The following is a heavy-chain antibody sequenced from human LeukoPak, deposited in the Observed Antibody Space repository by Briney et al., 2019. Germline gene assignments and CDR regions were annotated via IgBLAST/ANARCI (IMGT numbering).Heavy chain of an antibody. V-gene: IGHV3-30*04. Sequence: GGSLRLSCAASGFTFSSYAMHWVRQAPGKGLEWVAVISYDGSNKYYADSVKGRFTISRDNSKNTLYLQMNSLRAEDTAVYYCARDKNRKGTYYDFWSGYSPFGMDVWGQGTTVTVSS. D-gene: IGHD3-3*01. CDR2: ISYDGSNK. J-gene: IGHJ6*02. CDR3: ARDKNRKGTYYDFWSGYSPFGMDV. CDR1: GFTFSSYA.